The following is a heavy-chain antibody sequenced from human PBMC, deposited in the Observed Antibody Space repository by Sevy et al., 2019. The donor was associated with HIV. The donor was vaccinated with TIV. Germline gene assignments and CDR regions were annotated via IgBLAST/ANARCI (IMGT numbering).Heavy chain of an antibody. CDR2: SDPKDGEI. D-gene: IGHD2-15*01. CDR1: GYSLSKLT. Sequence: ASVKVSCKVTGYSLSKLTIHWVRQAPGKGLEWMGSSDPKDGEIICAQTFQGRLTMTEDTSTDTAYMELSSLTSDDTAVYFCAIVGLGYYSGSSYYQGDWLDPWGQGTLVTVSS. J-gene: IGHJ5*02. CDR3: AIVGLGYYSGSSYYQGDWLDP. V-gene: IGHV1-24*01.